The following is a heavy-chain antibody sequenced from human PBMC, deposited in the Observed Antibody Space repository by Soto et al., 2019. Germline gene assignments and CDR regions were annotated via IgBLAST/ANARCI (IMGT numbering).Heavy chain of an antibody. CDR1: GFTFSSYE. CDR3: ERERGMAAVNWFDP. J-gene: IGHJ5*02. V-gene: IGHV3-48*03. D-gene: IGHD6-13*01. Sequence: GGSLRLSCAASGFTFSSYEMNWVRQAPGKGLEWVSYISSSGSTIYYADSVKGRFTISRDNAKNSLYLQMNSLRAEDTAVYYCERERGMAAVNWFDPWGQGTLVTVSS. CDR2: ISSSGSTI.